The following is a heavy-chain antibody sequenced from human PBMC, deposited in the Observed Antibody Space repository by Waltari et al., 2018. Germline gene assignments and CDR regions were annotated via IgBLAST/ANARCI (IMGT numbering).Heavy chain of an antibody. V-gene: IGHV3-74*01. CDR1: GFTFSSYW. Sequence: VQLVESGGGLVQPGGSLRLSCAASGFTFSSYWMHWVRQAPGKGLVWVSRINRDGSSTSYADSVKGRFTISRDNAKNTLYLQMNSLRAEDTAVYYCARALDQYQWFGEPRGAFDIWGQGTMVTVSS. D-gene: IGHD3-10*01. CDR2: INRDGSST. CDR3: ARALDQYQWFGEPRGAFDI. J-gene: IGHJ3*02.